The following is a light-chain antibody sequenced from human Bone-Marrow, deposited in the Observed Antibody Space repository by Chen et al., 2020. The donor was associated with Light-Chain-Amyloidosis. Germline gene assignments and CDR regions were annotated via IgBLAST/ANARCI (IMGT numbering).Light chain of an antibody. CDR1: QSVSSAY. CDR3: QQYGTFGT. Sequence: ELVLTQSPGTLSLSPGERATLSCRASQSVSSAYLAWYQHKPGQAPRLLIYGTSGRAAGIPDRFSGSGSGTTFTLTISRLEPEDFAVYYCQQYGTFGTFGRGTKVEIK. J-gene: IGKJ1*01. CDR2: GTS. V-gene: IGKV3-20*01.